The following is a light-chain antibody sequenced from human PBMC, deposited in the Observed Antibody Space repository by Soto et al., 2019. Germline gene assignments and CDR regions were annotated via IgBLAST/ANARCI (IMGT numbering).Light chain of an antibody. CDR2: LNSDGSH. CDR3: GAWDDSLSAWV. Sequence: QAVVTQSPSASASLGASVNLTCTLSSGHSSFAIAWHQQQPEKGPRYFMKLNSDGSHSKGDGIPDRFSGSSSGAERYLTISSLQSEDEAVYYCGAWDDSLSAWVFGGGTKLTVL. CDR1: SGHSSFA. J-gene: IGLJ3*02. V-gene: IGLV4-69*01.